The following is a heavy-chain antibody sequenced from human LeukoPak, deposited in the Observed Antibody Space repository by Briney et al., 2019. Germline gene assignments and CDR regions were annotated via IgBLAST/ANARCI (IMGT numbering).Heavy chain of an antibody. J-gene: IGHJ4*02. CDR3: ATFSSSSRYFDY. Sequence: GGSLRLSCAASGFTFSSYAMSWVRQAPGKGLEWVSAISGSGGSTYYADSVKGRFTISRDNSKNTLYLQMNSLRAEDTAVYYCATFSSSSRYFDYWGQGTLVTVSS. CDR2: ISGSGGST. V-gene: IGHV3-23*01. CDR1: GFTFSSYA. D-gene: IGHD6-6*01.